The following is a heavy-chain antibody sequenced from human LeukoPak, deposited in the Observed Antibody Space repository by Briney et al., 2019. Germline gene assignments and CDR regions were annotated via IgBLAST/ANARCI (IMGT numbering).Heavy chain of an antibody. Sequence: PGGSLRLSCAASGFTFSSYAMSWVRQAPGKGLEWVSAISGSGGSTYYADAVKRRFTISRDNSKNTLYLQMNSLRAEDTAVYYCAILASGLVVVPAAIVYWGQGTLVTVSS. CDR2: ISGSGGST. V-gene: IGHV3-23*01. D-gene: IGHD2-2*01. CDR3: AILASGLVVVPAAIVY. J-gene: IGHJ4*02. CDR1: GFTFSSYA.